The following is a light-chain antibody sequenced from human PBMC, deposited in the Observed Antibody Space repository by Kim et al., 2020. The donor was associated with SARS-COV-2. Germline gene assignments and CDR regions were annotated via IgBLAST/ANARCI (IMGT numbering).Light chain of an antibody. CDR3: QQFNNPPPT. CDR2: DAS. Sequence: AIQLTQSPSSLSASVGDRISITCRASQGISSAFAWYQQKPGKPPKLLMYDASSLESGVPSRFSGSGSGTDFTLTISSLQPEDFATYYCQQFNNPPPTFGGGTKVDIK. J-gene: IGKJ4*01. V-gene: IGKV1D-13*01. CDR1: QGISSA.